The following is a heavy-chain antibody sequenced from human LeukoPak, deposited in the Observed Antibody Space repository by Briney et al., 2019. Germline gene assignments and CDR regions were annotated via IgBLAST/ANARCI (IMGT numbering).Heavy chain of an antibody. CDR2: IYYSGST. CDR3: ARLTPRAYYYMDV. V-gene: IGHV4-59*01. CDR1: GGSISSYY. J-gene: IGHJ6*03. Sequence: SETLSLTCTVHGGSISSYYWSWIRQPPGKGLEWIGYIYYSGSTNYTPSLKSRVTISVDTSKNQFSLKLSSVTAADTAVYYCARLTPRAYYYMDVWGKGTTVTVSS. D-gene: IGHD2-15*01.